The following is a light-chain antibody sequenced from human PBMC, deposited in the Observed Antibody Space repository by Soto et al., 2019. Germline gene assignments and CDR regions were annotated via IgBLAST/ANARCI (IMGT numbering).Light chain of an antibody. V-gene: IGKV1-39*01. CDR1: QDIGVF. Sequence: DIQMTQSPSSLSASVGDRVTITCRASQDIGVFLNWDQQKPGKAPKCLIYAASNLESRVPSRFRGSGPGTDFNFTISSLQPDDLATYYCQQTYNTPRTFVQGTKV. J-gene: IGKJ2*01. CDR2: AAS. CDR3: QQTYNTPRT.